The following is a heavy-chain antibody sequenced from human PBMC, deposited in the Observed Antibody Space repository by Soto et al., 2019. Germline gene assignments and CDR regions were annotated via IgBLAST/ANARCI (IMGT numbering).Heavy chain of an antibody. CDR2: IYSGGST. CDR3: ARDRPEYYYDSSGYYPF. J-gene: IGHJ4*02. Sequence: PGGSLRLSCAASGFTISSYWMSWVRQAPGKGLEWVSVIYSGGSTYYADSVKGRFTISRDNSKNTLYLQMNSLRAEDTAVYYCARDRPEYYYDSSGYYPFWGQGTLVTVSS. V-gene: IGHV3-66*01. CDR1: GFTISSYW. D-gene: IGHD3-22*01.